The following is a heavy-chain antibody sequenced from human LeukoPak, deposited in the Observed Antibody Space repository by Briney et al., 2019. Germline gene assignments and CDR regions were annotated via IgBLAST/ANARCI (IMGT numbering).Heavy chain of an antibody. CDR3: AKASWVSSTDAVR. CDR2: ISGSGDST. Sequence: GGSLRLSCAASGFTFSSYAMSWVRQAPGKGLEWVSGISGSGDSTYYADSVKGRFTISRDNSKNTQYLQVNSLRAEDTAVYYCAKASWVSSTDAVRWGQGTLVTVSS. D-gene: IGHD3-16*01. CDR1: GFTFSSYA. V-gene: IGHV3-23*01. J-gene: IGHJ4*02.